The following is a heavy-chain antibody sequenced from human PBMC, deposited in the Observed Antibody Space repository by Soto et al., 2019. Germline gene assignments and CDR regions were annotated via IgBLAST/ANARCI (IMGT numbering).Heavy chain of an antibody. CDR1: GGTFSSCA. D-gene: IGHD2-15*01. J-gene: IGHJ6*02. Sequence: SVKVSCKASGGTFSSCAISWVRQAPGQGLEWMGGIIPIFGTANYAQKFQGRVTITADESTSTAYMELSSLRSEDTAVYYCARVVRGGGNPSKGYYGMDVWGQGTTVTVSS. CDR2: IIPIFGTA. CDR3: ARVVRGGGNPSKGYYGMDV. V-gene: IGHV1-69*13.